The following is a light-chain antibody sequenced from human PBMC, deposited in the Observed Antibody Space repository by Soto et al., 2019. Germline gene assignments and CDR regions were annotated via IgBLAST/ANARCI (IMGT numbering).Light chain of an antibody. CDR3: HQYGSSPT. CDR2: GVS. V-gene: IGKV3-20*01. J-gene: IGKJ1*01. CDR1: QSLSSAY. Sequence: ENVLTQSPGTLSLSPGERATLSCRASQSLSSAYLAWYQHKPGQAPRLLIYGVSSRATGIPDRFSGSGSGTDFTLTISRLEPDDFAVYYCHQYGSSPTFGQGTKV.